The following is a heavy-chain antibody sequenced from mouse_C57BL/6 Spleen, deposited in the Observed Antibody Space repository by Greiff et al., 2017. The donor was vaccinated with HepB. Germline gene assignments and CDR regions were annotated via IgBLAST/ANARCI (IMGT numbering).Heavy chain of an antibody. D-gene: IGHD1-1*01. CDR3: TKYRYYGSEGFDY. V-gene: IGHV1-15*01. J-gene: IGHJ2*01. Sequence: VQGVESGAELVRPGASVTLSCKASGYTFTDYEMHWVKQTPVHGLEWIGAIDPETGGTAYNQKFKGKAILTADKSSSTAYMELRSLTSEDSAVYYCTKYRYYGSEGFDYWGQGTTLTVSS. CDR1: GYTFTDYE. CDR2: IDPETGGT.